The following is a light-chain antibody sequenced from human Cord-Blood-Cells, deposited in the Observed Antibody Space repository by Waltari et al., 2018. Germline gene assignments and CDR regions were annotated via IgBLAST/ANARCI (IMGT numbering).Light chain of an antibody. V-gene: IGLV2-14*01. CDR1: SSDVGGYNY. Sequence: QSALTQPASVSGSPGQSITISCHGTSSDVGGYNYVPWYQQHPGKAPKLMIYDVSNRPSGVSNRFSGSKSGNTASLTISGLQAEDEADYYCSSYTSSSTLVFGGGTKLTVL. CDR3: SSYTSSSTLV. J-gene: IGLJ3*02. CDR2: DVS.